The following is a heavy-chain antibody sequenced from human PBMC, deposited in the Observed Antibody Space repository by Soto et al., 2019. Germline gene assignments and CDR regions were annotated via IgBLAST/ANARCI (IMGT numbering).Heavy chain of an antibody. J-gene: IGHJ4*02. V-gene: IGHV4-31*03. D-gene: IGHD3-22*01. Sequence: SETLSLTCTVSGGSISSGGYYWGWIRQHPGKGLEWIGYIYYSGSTYYNPSLKSRVTISVDTSKNQFSLKLSSVTAADTAVYYCARDSSGYYYLDYWGQGTLVTVSS. CDR1: GGSISSGGYY. CDR2: IYYSGST. CDR3: ARDSSGYYYLDY.